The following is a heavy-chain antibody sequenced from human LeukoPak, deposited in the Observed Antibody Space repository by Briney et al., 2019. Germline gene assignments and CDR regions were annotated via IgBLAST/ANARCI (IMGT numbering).Heavy chain of an antibody. J-gene: IGHJ4*02. CDR1: GYTFTSNY. Sequence: ASVKVSCKASGYTFTSNYIHWVRQAPRQGLEWMGMIYPRDGSTSYAQKFQGRVTVTRDTSTSTVHMELIGLRSEDTAVYYCARDQEGFDYWGQGTLVTVSS. CDR2: IYPRDGST. CDR3: ARDQEGFDY. V-gene: IGHV1-46*01.